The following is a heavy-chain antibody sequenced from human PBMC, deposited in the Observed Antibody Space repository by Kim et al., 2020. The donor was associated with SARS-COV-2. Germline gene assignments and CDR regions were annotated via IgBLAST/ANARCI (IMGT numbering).Heavy chain of an antibody. CDR3: ARGRGWRILNWFDP. J-gene: IGHJ5*02. V-gene: IGHV4-34*01. Sequence: SETLSLTCAVYGGSFSGYYWSWIRQPPGKGLEWIGEINHSGSTNYNPSLKSRVTISVDTSKNQFSLKLSSVTAADTAVYYCARGRGWRILNWFDPWGQGTLVTVSS. CDR1: GGSFSGYY. CDR2: INHSGST. D-gene: IGHD2-15*01.